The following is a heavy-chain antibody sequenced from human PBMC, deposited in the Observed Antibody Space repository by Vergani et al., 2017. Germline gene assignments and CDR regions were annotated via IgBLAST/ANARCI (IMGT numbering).Heavy chain of an antibody. CDR2: ISGSGGST. V-gene: IGHV3-23*04. CDR3: AGGYGDYVGGLFDY. Sequence: EVQLVESGGGWVQPGGSLRLSCEASGFTFSSYAMSWVRQAPGKGLEWVPAISGSGGSTYYADSVKGRFTISRDNSKNTLYLQMTSLRAEDTAVYYCAGGYGDYVGGLFDYWGQGTLVTVSS. J-gene: IGHJ4*02. CDR1: GFTFSSYA. D-gene: IGHD4-17*01.